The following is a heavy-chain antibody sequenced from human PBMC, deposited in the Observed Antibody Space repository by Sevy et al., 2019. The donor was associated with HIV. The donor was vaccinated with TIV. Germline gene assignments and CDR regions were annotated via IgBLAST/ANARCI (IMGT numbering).Heavy chain of an antibody. J-gene: IGHJ4*02. D-gene: IGHD3-22*01. V-gene: IGHV3-30-3*01. CDR3: ARDGGYDSRGYDLSNY. CDR1: GFTFTTYA. Sequence: GGSLRLSCAASGFTFTTYAMHWVRQAPGKGQEWLAVISYDGSNTYYADSVNGRFTISRDSSKNTLYLQMNSLRAEDTAVYFCARDGGYDSRGYDLSNYWGQGTLVTVSS. CDR2: ISYDGSNT.